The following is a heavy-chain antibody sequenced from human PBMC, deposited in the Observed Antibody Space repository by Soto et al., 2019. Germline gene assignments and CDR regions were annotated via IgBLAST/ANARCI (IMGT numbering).Heavy chain of an antibody. Sequence: QITLNESGPTQVKPRQTLTLTCTFSGFSLTTSGVGVGWIRQSPGKAPEWLALTYWDDDKRYSPSMKSRLTITNDTSKSQVVLTMADLDPADTATYYCAHRVLRTVFGLVTTTAIYFDFWGQGTPVAVSS. D-gene: IGHD3-3*01. CDR3: AHRVLRTVFGLVTTTAIYFDF. V-gene: IGHV2-5*02. CDR1: GFSLTTSGVG. CDR2: TYWDDDK. J-gene: IGHJ4*02.